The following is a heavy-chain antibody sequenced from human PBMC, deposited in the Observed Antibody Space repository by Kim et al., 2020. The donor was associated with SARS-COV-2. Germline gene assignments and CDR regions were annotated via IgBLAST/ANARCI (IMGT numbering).Heavy chain of an antibody. V-gene: IGHV1-69*02. Sequence: SVKVSCKVFGETFSSYNINWVRQAPGQGLEWMGRIIPMVGNADYAQKFQGRVTITADRSTSTAYMDVSSLRSEDTAVYYCARPAVGFGDSLDYWGQGTLVTVSS. CDR2: IIPMVGNA. D-gene: IGHD3-10*01. CDR1: GETFSSYN. CDR3: ARPAVGFGDSLDY. J-gene: IGHJ4*02.